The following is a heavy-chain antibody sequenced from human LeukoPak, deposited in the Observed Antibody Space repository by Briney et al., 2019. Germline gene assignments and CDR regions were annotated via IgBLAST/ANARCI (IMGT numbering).Heavy chain of an antibody. CDR1: GYTLPELP. CDR3: ATGTSGSYYVGIVRPIDY. Sequence: ASVKLSCKVSGYTLPELPIHWVRQAPGKGLEWMGGFDPDDGETVYAQMFQGRVTMNEDTSSDTASMELSSLRSEDTAVYYCATGTSGSYYVGIVRPIDYWGQGTLVTVSS. CDR2: FDPDDGET. V-gene: IGHV1-24*01. D-gene: IGHD1-26*01. J-gene: IGHJ4*02.